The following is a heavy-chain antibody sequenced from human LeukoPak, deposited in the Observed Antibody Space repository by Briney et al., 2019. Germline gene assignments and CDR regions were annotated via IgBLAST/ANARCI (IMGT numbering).Heavy chain of an antibody. CDR1: GGSISSYY. V-gene: IGHV4-59*01. J-gene: IGHJ4*02. Sequence: PSETLSLTCTVSGGSISSYYWSWIRQPPGKGLEWIGYIYYSGSTNYNPSLKSRVTISVDTSKNQFSLKLSSVTAAGTAVYYCAVGGSSWYGSSFDYWGQGTLVTVSS. D-gene: IGHD6-13*01. CDR2: IYYSGST. CDR3: AVGGSSWYGSSFDY.